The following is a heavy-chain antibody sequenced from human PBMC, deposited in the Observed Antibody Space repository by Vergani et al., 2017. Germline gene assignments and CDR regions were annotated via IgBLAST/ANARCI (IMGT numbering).Heavy chain of an antibody. J-gene: IGHJ4*02. CDR2: ISWNSDYV. V-gene: IGHV3-9*01. D-gene: IGHD6-13*01. Sequence: EVQLVESGGGLIQPGRSLTLSCVASGFTFEDYAMHWVRQSPGRGLEWIAGISWNSDYVGYADSVKGRFSISRDNANNSLSLQMDSLRDEDTAFYYCVKGQITISAGHFDSWGQGTLVTVS. CDR1: GFTFEDYA. CDR3: VKGQITISAGHFDS.